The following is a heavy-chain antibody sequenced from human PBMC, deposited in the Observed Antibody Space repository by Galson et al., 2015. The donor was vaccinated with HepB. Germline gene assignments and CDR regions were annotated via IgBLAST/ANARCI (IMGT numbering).Heavy chain of an antibody. Sequence: QYGAEVKKPGESLKISCKGSGYSFTSYWIAWVRQMPGKGLEWMGIIYPVDSDIRYSPSFQGQVTISADKSISTTYLQWSSLKASDTAMYYCARRGAGHWTVDWFDPWGQVTLVTVSS. CDR3: ARRGAGHWTVDWFDP. V-gene: IGHV5-51*01. CDR2: IYPVDSDI. D-gene: IGHD1-1*01. CDR1: GYSFTSYW. J-gene: IGHJ5*02.